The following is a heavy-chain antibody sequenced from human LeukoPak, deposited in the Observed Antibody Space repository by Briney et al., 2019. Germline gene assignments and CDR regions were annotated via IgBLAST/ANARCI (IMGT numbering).Heavy chain of an antibody. V-gene: IGHV3-48*03. CDR3: ATYRQVLLPFES. D-gene: IGHD2-8*02. Sequence: GGSLRLSCVASGITFSHYEMNWVRQSPEKGLEWLSFIGTTGTTVYYADSVKGRFTISRDNAKASLSLQMNSLRAEDTAIYYCATYRQVLLPFESWGQGTLVTVSS. CDR2: IGTTGTTV. CDR1: GITFSHYE. J-gene: IGHJ4*02.